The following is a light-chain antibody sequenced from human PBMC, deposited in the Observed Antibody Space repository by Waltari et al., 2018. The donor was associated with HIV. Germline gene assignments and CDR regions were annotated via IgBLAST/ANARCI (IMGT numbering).Light chain of an antibody. CDR1: QDISSR. V-gene: IGKV1-NL1*01. CDR2: AAS. CDR3: QQYYSTPGT. J-gene: IGKJ1*01. Sequence: IQLTQSPSFLSASVGDQVHITCRASQDISSRLVWYQQKPGKAPKLLLYAASRLESGVPPRFSGSGSGTDYTLTISSLQPEDFATYYCQQYYSTPGTFGQGTRVEIK.